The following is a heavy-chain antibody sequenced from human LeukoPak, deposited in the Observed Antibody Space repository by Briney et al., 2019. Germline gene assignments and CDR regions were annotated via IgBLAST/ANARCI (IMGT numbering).Heavy chain of an antibody. CDR2: IYYSGST. CDR3: ARVFVGFGELLYFRGGPQYYFDY. CDR1: GGSISSYY. Sequence: SETLSLTCTVSGGSISSYYWSWIRQPLGKGLEWIGYIYYSGSTNYNPSLKSRVTISVDTSKNQFSLKLSSVTAADTAVYYCARVFVGFGELLYFRGGPQYYFDYWGQGTLVTVSS. J-gene: IGHJ4*02. V-gene: IGHV4-59*01. D-gene: IGHD3-10*01.